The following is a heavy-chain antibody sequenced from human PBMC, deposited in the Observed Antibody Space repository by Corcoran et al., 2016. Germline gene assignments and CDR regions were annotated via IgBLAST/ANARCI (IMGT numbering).Heavy chain of an antibody. D-gene: IGHD6-6*01. CDR1: GFTFSRYW. CDR3: ARIGYSSSSLDY. CDR2: INQDGSQK. V-gene: IGHV3-7*01. J-gene: IGHJ4*02. Sequence: EVQLVESGGGSVQPGGSLSLSCAASGFTFSRYWMTWVRQAPGKGLEWVANINQDGSQKYDVDSVKGRVTISRDNAKNSVFLQMNSLGAVDTAFYYCARIGYSSSSLDYLGQGTLVTVSS.